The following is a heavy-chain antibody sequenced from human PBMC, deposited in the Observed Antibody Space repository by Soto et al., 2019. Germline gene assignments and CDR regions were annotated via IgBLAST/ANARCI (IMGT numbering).Heavy chain of an antibody. Sequence: ASVKVSCKASGYTFTGYYMHWVRQAPGQGLEWMGWINPNSGGTNYAQKFQGRVTMTRDTSISTAYMELSRLRSDDTAVYYCAAAPYYYDSSGPTPYYYYYGMDVWGQGTTVTVSS. CDR3: AAAPYYYDSSGPTPYYYYYGMDV. CDR2: INPNSGGT. CDR1: GYTFTGYY. V-gene: IGHV1-2*02. J-gene: IGHJ6*02. D-gene: IGHD3-22*01.